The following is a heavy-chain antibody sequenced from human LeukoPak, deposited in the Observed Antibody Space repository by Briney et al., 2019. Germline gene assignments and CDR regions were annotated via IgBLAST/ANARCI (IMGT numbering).Heavy chain of an antibody. Sequence: SEALSLTCAVYGGSFSGYYWSWVRQPPGKGLEWIGEINHSGSTNYNPSLKSRVTISIDTSKNQFSLKLSSVTAADTALYYCARVFPIFGVVIHTYFDYWGQGTLVTVSS. CDR1: GGSFSGYY. V-gene: IGHV4-34*01. D-gene: IGHD3-3*01. CDR3: ARVFPIFGVVIHTYFDY. J-gene: IGHJ4*02. CDR2: INHSGST.